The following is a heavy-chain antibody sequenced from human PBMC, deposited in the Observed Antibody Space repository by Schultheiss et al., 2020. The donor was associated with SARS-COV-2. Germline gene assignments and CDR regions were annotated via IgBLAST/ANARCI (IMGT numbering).Heavy chain of an antibody. CDR1: GDSVSSNSAA. D-gene: IGHD3-22*01. V-gene: IGHV6-1*01. CDR2: TYYRSKWYN. Sequence: SQTLSLTCAISGDSVSSNSAAWNWIRQSPSRGLEWLGRTYYRSKWYNDYAVSVKSRITINPDTSKNQFSLKLSSVTAADTAVYYCAKDIYYDTPTGVSRDVFDYWGQGTLVTVSS. J-gene: IGHJ4*02. CDR3: AKDIYYDTPTGVSRDVFDY.